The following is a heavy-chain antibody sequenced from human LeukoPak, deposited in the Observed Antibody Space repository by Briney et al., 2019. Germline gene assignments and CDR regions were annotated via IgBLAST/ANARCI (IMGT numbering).Heavy chain of an antibody. J-gene: IGHJ4*02. CDR1: GFMFSDYG. Sequence: PGESLRLSCAASGFMFSDYGIHWVRQAPGKGLEWVAFIRYDGSVKYYADSVKGRFTISRDNSKNTLYLQMNSLRAEDTAVYYCAKDSGCQLVSSKYYFDYWGQGTLVTVSS. V-gene: IGHV3-30*02. CDR3: AKDSGCQLVSSKYYFDY. D-gene: IGHD4/OR15-4a*01. CDR2: IRYDGSVK.